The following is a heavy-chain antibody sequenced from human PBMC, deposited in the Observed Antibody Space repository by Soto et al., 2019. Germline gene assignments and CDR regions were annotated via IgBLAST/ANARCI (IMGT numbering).Heavy chain of an antibody. CDR2: ISYDGSNK. CDR1: GFTFSSYG. D-gene: IGHD6-19*01. J-gene: IGHJ4*02. CDR3: AKDLGSSGWYYFDY. Sequence: GGSLRLSCAASGFTFSSYGMHWVRQAPGKGLEWVAVISYDGSNKYYADSVKGRFTISRDNSKNTLYLQMDSLRAEDTAVYYCAKDLGSSGWYYFDYWGQGTMVTVYS. V-gene: IGHV3-30*18.